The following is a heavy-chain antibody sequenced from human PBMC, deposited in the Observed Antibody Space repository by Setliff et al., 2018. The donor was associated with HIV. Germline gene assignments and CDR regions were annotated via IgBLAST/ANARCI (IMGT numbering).Heavy chain of an antibody. D-gene: IGHD3-22*01. CDR2: ISGSGSAM. CDR3: ARGHYFKDV. J-gene: IGHJ6*02. CDR1: GFTFSSYE. V-gene: IGHV3-48*03. Sequence: PGGSLRLSCAASGFTFSSYEVNWVRQAPGKVLEWVSYISGSGSAMYYADSVEGRFTISRDNAKNSLYLQMNSLRAEDTAVYHCARGHYFKDVWGQGTTVTVSS.